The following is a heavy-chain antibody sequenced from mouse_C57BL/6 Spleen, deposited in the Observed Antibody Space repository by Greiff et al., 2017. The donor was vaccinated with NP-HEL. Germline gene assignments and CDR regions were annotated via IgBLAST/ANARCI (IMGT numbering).Heavy chain of an antibody. J-gene: IGHJ3*01. CDR2: ISSGGDYI. V-gene: IGHV5-9-1*02. Sequence: EVMLVESGEGLVKPGGSLKLSCAASGFTFSSYAMSWVRQTPEKRLEWVAYISSGGDYIYYADTVKGRFTISRDNARNTLYLQMSSLKSEDTAMYYCTSLLYPAWFAYWGQGTLVTVSA. CDR3: TSLLYPAWFAY. CDR1: GFTFSSYA. D-gene: IGHD2-1*01.